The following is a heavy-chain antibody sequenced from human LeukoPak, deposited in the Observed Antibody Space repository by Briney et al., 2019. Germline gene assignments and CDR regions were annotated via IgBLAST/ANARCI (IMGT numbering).Heavy chain of an antibody. CDR1: GGSISSGSYY. CDR2: IYTSGST. Sequence: PPETLSLTCTVSGGSISSGSYYWSWTRQPAGKGLEWIGRIYTSGSTNYNPSLKSRVTISVDTSKNQFSLKLSSVTAADTAVYYCARHRQNWFDPWGQGTLVTVSS. J-gene: IGHJ5*02. V-gene: IGHV4-61*02. CDR3: ARHRQNWFDP.